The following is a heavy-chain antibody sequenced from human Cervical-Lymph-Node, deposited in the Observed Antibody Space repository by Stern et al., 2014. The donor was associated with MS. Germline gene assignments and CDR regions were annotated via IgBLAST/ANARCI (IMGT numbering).Heavy chain of an antibody. CDR1: GYSFTGYD. V-gene: IGHV1-2*06. CDR3: ATVGTSDY. CDR2: INPNSGGT. J-gene: IGHJ4*02. Sequence: VQLVQSGAEVKKPGASVKVSCKASGYSFTGYDMHSVRQAPGQGLEWMGRINPNSGGTNYEQKFEGRVTMTRDTSINTAYMELSSLRSDDTAVYYCATVGTSDYWGQGTLVTVSS.